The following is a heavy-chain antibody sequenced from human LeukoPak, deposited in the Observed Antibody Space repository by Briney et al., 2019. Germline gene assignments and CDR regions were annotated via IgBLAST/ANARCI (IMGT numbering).Heavy chain of an antibody. J-gene: IGHJ4*02. Sequence: GGSLRLSCADSGFTFSNAWMSWVRQAPGKGLEWVGRKSKTDGGTTDYAAPVKGRFTISREDSKNTLYLQMTSLKTEDTAVYYCTTDLGRSRIAPRFCYWGQGTLVTVSS. V-gene: IGHV3-15*01. D-gene: IGHD6-6*01. CDR3: TTDLGRSRIAPRFCY. CDR2: KSKTDGGTT. CDR1: GFTFSNAW.